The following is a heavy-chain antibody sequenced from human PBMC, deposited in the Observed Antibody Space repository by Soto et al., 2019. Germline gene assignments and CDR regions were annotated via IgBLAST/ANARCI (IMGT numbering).Heavy chain of an antibody. D-gene: IGHD2-2*01. J-gene: IGHJ4*02. Sequence: GGSLRLSCAASGFAFSSYGMHWVRQAPGKGLEWVAVIWYDGSNKYYADSVKGRFTISRDNSKNTLYLQMNSLRAEDTAVYYCARDPTSSKAVDYWGQGTLVTVSS. V-gene: IGHV3-33*01. CDR3: ARDPTSSKAVDY. CDR2: IWYDGSNK. CDR1: GFAFSSYG.